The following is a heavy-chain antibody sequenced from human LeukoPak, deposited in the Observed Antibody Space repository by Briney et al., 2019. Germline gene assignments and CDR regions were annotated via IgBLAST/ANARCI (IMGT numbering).Heavy chain of an antibody. CDR3: TTDLGYSSGI. D-gene: IGHD5-18*01. CDR2: MRNKANGYTT. J-gene: IGHJ4*02. CDR1: GFTFSSYS. Sequence: PGGSLRLSCAASGFTFSSYSMNWVRQAPGKGLEWVGRMRNKANGYTTEYAASVKGRFSISRDDSKNTLYLQMNSLKTEDTAVYYCTTDLGYSSGIWGQGTLVTVSS. V-gene: IGHV3-72*01.